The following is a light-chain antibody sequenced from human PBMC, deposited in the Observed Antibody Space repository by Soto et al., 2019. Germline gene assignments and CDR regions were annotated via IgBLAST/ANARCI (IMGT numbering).Light chain of an antibody. CDR2: KAS. Sequence: DIQMTQSPSTLSASVGDRVTITCRASQSISSWFAWYQQKPGKAPKLLIYKASSLESGVPSRFSGSGSGTEFTLTISSLQPDDFATYYCQHYNSYSITFGQGTRLEIK. V-gene: IGKV1-5*03. CDR1: QSISSW. CDR3: QHYNSYSIT. J-gene: IGKJ5*01.